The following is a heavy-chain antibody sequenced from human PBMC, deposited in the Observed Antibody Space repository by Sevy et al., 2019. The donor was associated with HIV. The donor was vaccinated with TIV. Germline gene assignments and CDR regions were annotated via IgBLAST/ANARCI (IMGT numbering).Heavy chain of an antibody. D-gene: IGHD3-22*01. J-gene: IGHJ3*01. CDR2: ISGSGAIT. Sequence: GGSLRLSCATSGFTSTPYAVAWVRQAPGKGLEWVAAISGSGAITYYADSRKARLIISRDRTNNTVYLQMKRLRAEDTALYYCAKDRYDFVSSGYYYHHDAFDVWGRGTMVTVSS. V-gene: IGHV3-23*01. CDR1: GFTSTPYA. CDR3: AKDRYDFVSSGYYYHHDAFDV.